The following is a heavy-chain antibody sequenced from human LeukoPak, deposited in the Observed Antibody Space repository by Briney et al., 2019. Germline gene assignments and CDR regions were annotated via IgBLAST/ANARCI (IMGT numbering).Heavy chain of an antibody. Sequence: GGSLRLSCAVSGLTFTDAWVSWVRQAPGKGLEWVARITASGTENYAAPVKARFTASRDHSKTTVYLQMKSPTTDDTAVYYCTTAPTRTWLPYFGYWGQGTVVTVSS. V-gene: IGHV3-15*01. CDR1: GLTFTDAW. D-gene: IGHD5-24*01. CDR3: TTAPTRTWLPYFGY. CDR2: ITASGTE. J-gene: IGHJ4*02.